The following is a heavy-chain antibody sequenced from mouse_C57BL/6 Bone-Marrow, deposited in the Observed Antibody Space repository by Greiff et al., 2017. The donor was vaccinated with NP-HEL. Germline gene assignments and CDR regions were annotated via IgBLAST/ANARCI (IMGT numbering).Heavy chain of an antibody. J-gene: IGHJ1*03. CDR2: INPNNGGT. V-gene: IGHV1-26*01. D-gene: IGHD1-1*01. CDR3: ARDSYGSSFYWYFDV. Sequence: EVQLQQSGPELVKPGASVKISCKASGYTFTDYYMNWVKQSHGKSLEWIGDINPNNGGTSYNQKFKGKATLTVDKSSSTAYMELRSLTSEDSAVYYCARDSYGSSFYWYFDVWGTGTTVTVSS. CDR1: GYTFTDYY.